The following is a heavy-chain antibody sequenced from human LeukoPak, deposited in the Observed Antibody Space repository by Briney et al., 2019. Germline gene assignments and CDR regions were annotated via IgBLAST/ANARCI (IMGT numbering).Heavy chain of an antibody. D-gene: IGHD3-10*01. CDR3: VRDVLYYYGAERLFWFDP. Sequence: GGSLRLSCEGSEFSFSSYWMSWVRQAPGKGLEWVAKIKQDGSGKYYVDSVKGRFTISRDNAKNSMYLLMNSLRVEDTAVYYCVRDVLYYYGAERLFWFDPWGQGTLVTVSS. CDR2: IKQDGSGK. CDR1: EFSFSSYW. J-gene: IGHJ5*02. V-gene: IGHV3-7*01.